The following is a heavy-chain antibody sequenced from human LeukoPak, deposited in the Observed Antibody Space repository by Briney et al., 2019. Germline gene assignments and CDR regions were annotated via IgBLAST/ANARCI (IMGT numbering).Heavy chain of an antibody. CDR1: GVTFSDYK. Sequence: GGSLRLSCAASGVTFSDYKMHWVRQAPGKGLDWVALMSPDGNKKYYADSVKGRFTISRDNSKNTMDLEMSSLGAVDTAVYYCARDLIGRYSFDYCGQGTLVTVSS. V-gene: IGHV3-30-3*01. D-gene: IGHD3-10*01. J-gene: IGHJ4*02. CDR3: ARDLIGRYSFDY. CDR2: MSPDGNKK.